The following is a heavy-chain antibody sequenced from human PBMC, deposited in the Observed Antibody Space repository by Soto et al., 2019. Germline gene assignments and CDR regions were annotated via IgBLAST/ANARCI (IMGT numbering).Heavy chain of an antibody. Sequence: GGSLRLSCAASGFTFSSYSMNWVRQAPGKGLEWVSYISSSSSTIYYADSVKGRFTISRDNAKNSLYLQMNSLRAEDTAVYYCARADSGYAHGYYYYGMDAWGQGTTVTVSS. CDR3: ARADSGYAHGYYYYGMDA. J-gene: IGHJ6*02. CDR2: ISSSSSTI. CDR1: GFTFSSYS. D-gene: IGHD5-12*01. V-gene: IGHV3-48*01.